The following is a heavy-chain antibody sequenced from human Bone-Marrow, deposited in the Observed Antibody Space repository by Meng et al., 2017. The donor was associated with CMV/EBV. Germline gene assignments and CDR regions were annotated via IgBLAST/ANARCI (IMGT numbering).Heavy chain of an antibody. J-gene: IGHJ5*02. Sequence: GESLKISCAASGFNFNTYSMNWVRQAPGKGLEWVSSITSGSTYIYYADSVKGRFTISRDNAKNSVYLQMNSLRAEDTAVYYCARDKGRGADFWSGLSAYNWFDPWGQGTLVTVSS. V-gene: IGHV3-21*01. CDR2: ITSGSTYI. CDR3: ARDKGRGADFWSGLSAYNWFDP. D-gene: IGHD3-3*01. CDR1: GFNFNTYS.